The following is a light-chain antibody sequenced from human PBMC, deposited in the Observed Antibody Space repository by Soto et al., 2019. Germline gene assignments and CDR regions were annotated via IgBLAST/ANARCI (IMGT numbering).Light chain of an antibody. CDR2: AAS. CDR3: QQYKHWRT. Sequence: VVMTQSPVTLSVSPGERVTLSCRASQSVDRALAWYQQKPGQGLRLLIYAASTRTSGVPDRFSGSGSGTGFTLTNGSLQSEDFAVYYYQQYKHWRTFGQGAKVEIK. J-gene: IGKJ1*01. CDR1: QSVDRA. V-gene: IGKV3-15*01.